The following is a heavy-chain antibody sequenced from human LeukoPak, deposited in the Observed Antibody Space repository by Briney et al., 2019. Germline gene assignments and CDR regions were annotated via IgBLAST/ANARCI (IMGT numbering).Heavy chain of an antibody. D-gene: IGHD6-6*01. V-gene: IGHV3-33*01. CDR3: ARDAPAFGFYSSSLGY. J-gene: IGHJ4*02. CDR2: IWYDGINK. CDR1: GFTFSSYG. Sequence: GGSLRLSCSASGFTFSSYGMHWVRQAPGRGLEWVAAIWYDGINKYYADSVKGRFTISRDTSKSTLYLQMTSLRAEGTAVYYCARDAPAFGFYSSSLGYWGQGTLVTVSS.